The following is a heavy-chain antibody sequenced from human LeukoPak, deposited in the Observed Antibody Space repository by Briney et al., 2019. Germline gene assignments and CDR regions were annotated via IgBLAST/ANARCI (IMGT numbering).Heavy chain of an antibody. J-gene: IGHJ4*02. Sequence: GASVKVSCKASGYTFTGYYMHWVRQAPGQGLEWMGWINPDSGGTNYAQKFQGRVTMTRDTSISTAYMELSRLRSDDTAVYYSARGAHYHDSSQGYDYWGQRTLVTAPS. D-gene: IGHD3-22*01. CDR1: GYTFTGYY. CDR2: INPDSGGT. CDR3: ARGAHYHDSSQGYDY. V-gene: IGHV1-2*02.